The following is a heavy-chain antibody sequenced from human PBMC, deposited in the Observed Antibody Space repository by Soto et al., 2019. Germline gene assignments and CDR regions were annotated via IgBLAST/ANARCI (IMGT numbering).Heavy chain of an antibody. J-gene: IGHJ6*02. Sequence: QVQLKQSGPEVRRPGASVRVSCKASGYIFTNFGISWVRQAPGQGLEWMGWISGYNDNTHYAQKLQGRVSMTTDTSTGTAYMDLRSPRSDDTAIYYCVRDSSSWFYYYYGMDVWGQGTTVTVSS. V-gene: IGHV1-18*01. CDR3: VRDSSSWFYYYYGMDV. CDR1: GYIFTNFG. CDR2: ISGYNDNT. D-gene: IGHD6-13*01.